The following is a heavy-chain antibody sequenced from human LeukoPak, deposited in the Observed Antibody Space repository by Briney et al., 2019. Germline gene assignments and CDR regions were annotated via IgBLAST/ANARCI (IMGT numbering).Heavy chain of an antibody. V-gene: IGHV5-51*01. Sequence: GESLKISCKGSGYSFTNSWSGWVRQMPGKGLEWMGIIYPGDSDTRYSPSFQVQVTISADKSISTAYLQWSSLKASDTAIYYCARHDSITRARNWFDPWGQGTLVTVSS. CDR1: GYSFTNSW. CDR2: IYPGDSDT. D-gene: IGHD3-10*01. CDR3: ARHDSITRARNWFDP. J-gene: IGHJ5*02.